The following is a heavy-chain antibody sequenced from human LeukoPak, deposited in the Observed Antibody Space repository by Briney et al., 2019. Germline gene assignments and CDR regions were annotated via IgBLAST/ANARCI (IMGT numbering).Heavy chain of an antibody. J-gene: IGHJ6*03. CDR2: IKQDGSEK. CDR3: AGFGGSYYLPHYYYYLDV. CDR1: GFTFSSYW. V-gene: IGHV3-7*01. D-gene: IGHD1-26*01. Sequence: TGGSLRLSCAASGFTFSSYWMSWVRQAPGKGLEWVANIKQDGSEKYYVDSVKGRFTISRDSAKNSLYLQMNSLRAEDKAVYYCAGFGGSYYLPHYYYYLDVWGKGATVTGS.